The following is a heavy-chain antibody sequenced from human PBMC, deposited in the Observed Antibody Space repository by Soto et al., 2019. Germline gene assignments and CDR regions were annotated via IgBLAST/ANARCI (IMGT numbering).Heavy chain of an antibody. CDR3: AXVGAXXTXXXXXYYGMDV. J-gene: IGHJ6*02. CDR2: IIPIFGTA. Sequence: QVQLVQSGAEVKKPGSSVKVSCKASGGTFSSYAISWVRQAPGXXLEWMXXIIPIFGTANYAQKFQGRVTITADESTSTAYMELSSLRSEDTAVYYCAXVGAXXTXXXXXYYGMDVWGQGTTVTVSS. CDR1: GGTFSSYA. V-gene: IGHV1-69*01. D-gene: IGHD1-26*01.